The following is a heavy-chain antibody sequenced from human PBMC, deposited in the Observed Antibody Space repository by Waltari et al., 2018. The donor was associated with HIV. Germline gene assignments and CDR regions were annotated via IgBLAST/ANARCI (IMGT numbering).Heavy chain of an antibody. CDR2: ISSSGSTR. D-gene: IGHD3-10*01. CDR1: GFTFSIYE. J-gene: IGHJ3*02. Sequence: EVQVVESGGGLVQPGGSLRLSCAASGFTFSIYEMNWVRQSPGKGVEWVSYISSSGSTRYFADSVKGRFTMSRDNAKNSLYLRMNSLRAEDTAVYYCARAFMIRGTGAFDIWGQGTMVTVSS. V-gene: IGHV3-48*03. CDR3: ARAFMIRGTGAFDI.